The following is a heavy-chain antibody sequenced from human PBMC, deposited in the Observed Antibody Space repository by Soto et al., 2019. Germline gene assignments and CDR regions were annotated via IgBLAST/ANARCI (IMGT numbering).Heavy chain of an antibody. J-gene: IGHJ5*02. CDR1: GGSISSSSYY. Sequence: SETLSLTCTVSGGSISSSSYYWGWIRQPPGKGQDWIGSIYYSGSTYYNPSLKSRVTISVDTSKNQFSLKLSSVTAADTAVYYCAIHVRAGCSGGSCYSGWFDPWGQGTLVTVSS. D-gene: IGHD2-15*01. CDR3: AIHVRAGCSGGSCYSGWFDP. CDR2: IYYSGST. V-gene: IGHV4-39*01.